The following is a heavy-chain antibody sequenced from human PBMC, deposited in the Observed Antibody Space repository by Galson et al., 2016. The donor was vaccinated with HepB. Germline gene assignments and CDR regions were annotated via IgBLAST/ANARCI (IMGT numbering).Heavy chain of an antibody. CDR2: VYSSGST. D-gene: IGHD1-1*01. CDR3: ARGGGNVYGMDV. V-gene: IGHV4-61*02. Sequence: TLSLTCTVSGGSISSGAYYWSWIRQPAGRGLEWIGRVYSSGSTNYNPSLKTRVTISINTSKNQFSLNLRSVTDADTAVYHCARGGGNVYGMDVWGQGTTVTVSS. CDR1: GGSISSGAYY. J-gene: IGHJ6*02.